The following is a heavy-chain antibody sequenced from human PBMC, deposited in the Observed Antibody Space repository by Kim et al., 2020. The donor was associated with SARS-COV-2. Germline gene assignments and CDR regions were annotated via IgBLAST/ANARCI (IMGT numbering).Heavy chain of an antibody. V-gene: IGHV4-39*01. J-gene: IGHJ4*01. CDR2: ISSSGNT. Sequence: SETLSLTCTVSGGSINGGIYYWGWIRQPPGKGLEWIGTISSSGNTYYNPSLKSRVTLSADTSKNQFSLSLSAMTAPDTAMYYCARPTVQFLPLFPFDFSG. CDR1: GGSINGGIYY. D-gene: IGHD2-21*01. CDR3: ARPTVQFLPLFPFDF.